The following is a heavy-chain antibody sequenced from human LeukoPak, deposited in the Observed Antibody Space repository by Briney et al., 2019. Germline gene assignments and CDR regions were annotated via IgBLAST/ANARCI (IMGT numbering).Heavy chain of an antibody. J-gene: IGHJ4*02. D-gene: IGHD1-1*01. Sequence: GGSLRLPRAASGFPFSTNDMSWVRQAPGKGLEWVSAISGSASGGTTYEDSVKGRFTISRDNSKGTLYLQMNSLRAEDTAVYYCAKVKTHWYFDNWGRGTLVTVSS. V-gene: IGHV3-23*01. CDR2: ISGSASGGT. CDR1: GFPFSTND. CDR3: AKVKTHWYFDN.